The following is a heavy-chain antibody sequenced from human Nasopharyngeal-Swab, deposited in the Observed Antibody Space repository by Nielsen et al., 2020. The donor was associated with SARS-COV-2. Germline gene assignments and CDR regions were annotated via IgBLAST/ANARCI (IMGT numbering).Heavy chain of an antibody. CDR3: ARGPLRYYDILTGYYMGYYYYYMDV. CDR1: GYTFTSYD. CDR2: MNPNSGNT. J-gene: IGHJ6*03. Sequence: ASVKVSCKASGYTFTSYDINWVRQATGQGLKWMGWMNPNSGNTGYAQKFQGRVTMTRNTSISTAYMELSSLRSEDTAVYYCARGPLRYYDILTGYYMGYYYYYMDVWGKGTTVTFSS. V-gene: IGHV1-8*01. D-gene: IGHD3-9*01.